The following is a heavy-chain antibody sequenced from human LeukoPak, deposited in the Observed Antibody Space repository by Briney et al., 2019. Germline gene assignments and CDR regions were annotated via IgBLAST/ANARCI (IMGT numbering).Heavy chain of an antibody. CDR3: ATTSRTYSSTDY. D-gene: IGHD6-13*01. CDR2: IIPILGSA. CDR1: GGTFSSYA. Sequence: ASVKVSCKASGGTFSSYAISWVRQAPGQGLEWMGWIIPILGSANYAQSFQGRVTMTADESTSTAYMELSSLRSEDTAVYYCATTSRTYSSTDYWGQGTLVTVSS. V-gene: IGHV1-69*11. J-gene: IGHJ4*02.